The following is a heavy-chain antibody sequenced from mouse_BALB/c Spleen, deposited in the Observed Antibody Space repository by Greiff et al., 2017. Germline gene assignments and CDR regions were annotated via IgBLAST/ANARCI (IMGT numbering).Heavy chain of an antibody. D-gene: IGHD2-3*01. CDR2: ISSGSSTI. Sequence: EVKVVESGGGLVQPGGSRKLSCAASGFTFSSFGMHWVRQAPEKGLEWVAYISSGSSTIYYADTVKGRFTISRDNPKNTLFLQMTSLRSEDTAMYYCARVYDGYWYFDVWGAGTTVTVSS. CDR1: GFTFSSFG. J-gene: IGHJ1*01. V-gene: IGHV5-17*02. CDR3: ARVYDGYWYFDV.